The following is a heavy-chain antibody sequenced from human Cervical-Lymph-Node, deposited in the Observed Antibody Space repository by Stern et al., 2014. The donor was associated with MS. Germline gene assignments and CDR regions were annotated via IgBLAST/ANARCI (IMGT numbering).Heavy chain of an antibody. CDR2: IVYDGSSK. V-gene: IGHV3-30*19. CDR1: GFTFSNYG. D-gene: IGHD2-8*01. Sequence: QVQLVESGGGAVPPGKSLRLSCAASGFTFSNYGMHWVRQAPGKGLEWVALIVYDGSSKYYIDSVEGRFTISKDNSKNTLYLQMNSLRVEDTAVYYCARDNKRSSLMVYALSYWGQGTLVTVSS. J-gene: IGHJ4*02. CDR3: ARDNKRSSLMVYALSY.